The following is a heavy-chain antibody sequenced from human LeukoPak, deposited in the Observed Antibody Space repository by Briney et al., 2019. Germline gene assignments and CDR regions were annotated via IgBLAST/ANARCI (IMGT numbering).Heavy chain of an antibody. Sequence: PGGSLRLSCEDSGFTFRSYEMNWVRQAPGKGLEWIAYLSSSGSAFSYADSVKGRFTIARDNAKNSVYLEMNSLRADDTAVYYCARGSTNYGNWFDPWGQGTLVTVSS. J-gene: IGHJ5*02. CDR3: ARGSTNYGNWFDP. CDR2: LSSSGSAF. D-gene: IGHD3-16*01. V-gene: IGHV3-48*03. CDR1: GFTFRSYE.